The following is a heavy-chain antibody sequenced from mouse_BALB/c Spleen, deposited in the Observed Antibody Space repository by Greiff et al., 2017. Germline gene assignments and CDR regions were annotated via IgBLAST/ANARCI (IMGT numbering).Heavy chain of an antibody. CDR2: ISSGGGST. CDR3: ARHADRYAMDY. D-gene: IGHD2-14*01. J-gene: IGHJ4*01. CDR1: GFAFSSYD. Sequence: EVQRVESGGGLVKPGGSLKLSCAASGFAFSSYDMSWVRQTPEKRLEWVAYISSGGGSTYYPDTVKGRFTISRDNAKNTLYLQMSSLKSEDTAMYYCARHADRYAMDYWGQGTSVTVSS. V-gene: IGHV5-12-1*01.